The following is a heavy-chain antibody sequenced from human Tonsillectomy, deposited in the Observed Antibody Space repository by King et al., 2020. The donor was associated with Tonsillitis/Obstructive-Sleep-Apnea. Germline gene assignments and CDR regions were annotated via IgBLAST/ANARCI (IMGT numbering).Heavy chain of an antibody. CDR2: IYWDDDK. CDR3: AHRTTTNDAFDI. V-gene: IGHV2-5*02. Sequence: TLKESGPTLVKPTQTLTLTCTFSGFLLSTSGVAVGWIRQPPGEALEWLALIYWDDDKRYSPSLKSRLTISKDPSKNQVVFTMTNMDPVDTATYYCAHRTTTNDAFDIWGQGTMVTVSS. CDR1: GFLLSTSGVA. J-gene: IGHJ3*02. D-gene: IGHD1-26*01.